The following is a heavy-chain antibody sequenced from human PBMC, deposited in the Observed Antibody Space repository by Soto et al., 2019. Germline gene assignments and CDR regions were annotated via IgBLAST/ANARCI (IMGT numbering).Heavy chain of an antibody. J-gene: IGHJ4*02. CDR3: ARTAGDLDY. D-gene: IGHD4-17*01. CDR2: TNPKSGYT. Sequence: QVQLVQSGAEVKKPGASVKVSRKTSGYTFTNYDINWVRQATGQGLEWMGWTNPKSGYTGSAQKFQGRVTMTRDSSIRTAYMELHSLTSEDTAVYYCARTAGDLDYWGQGTLITVSS. CDR1: GYTFTNYD. V-gene: IGHV1-8*01.